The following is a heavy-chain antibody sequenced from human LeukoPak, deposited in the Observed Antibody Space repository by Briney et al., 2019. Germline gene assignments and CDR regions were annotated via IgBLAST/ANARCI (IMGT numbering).Heavy chain of an antibody. J-gene: IGHJ6*03. CDR1: GGSISSGGYS. CDR2: IYYSGST. V-gene: IGHV4-30-4*07. Sequence: PSETLSLTCAVSGGSISSGGYSWSWIRQPPGKGLEWIGYIYYSGSTYYNPSLKSRVTISVDTSKNQFSLKLSSVTAADTAVYYCAREARKWYDSSGYYSRDYYYYYMDVWGKGTTVTVSS. CDR3: AREARKWYDSSGYYSRDYYYYYMDV. D-gene: IGHD3-22*01.